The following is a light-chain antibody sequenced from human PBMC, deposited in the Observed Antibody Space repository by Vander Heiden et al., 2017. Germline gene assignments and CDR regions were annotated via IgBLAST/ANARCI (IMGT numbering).Light chain of an antibody. CDR3: MQALQTPLFT. Sequence: DIVMTQSPLSLPVTPGEPASISCRSSQSLLHSNGYNYLDWYLQKPGQSPQILIYLGANRASGVPDRFSGSGSGTDFTLKISRVEDEDVGVYYCMQALQTPLFTFGPGTKVDIK. J-gene: IGKJ3*01. CDR1: QSLLHSNGYNY. CDR2: LGA. V-gene: IGKV2-28*01.